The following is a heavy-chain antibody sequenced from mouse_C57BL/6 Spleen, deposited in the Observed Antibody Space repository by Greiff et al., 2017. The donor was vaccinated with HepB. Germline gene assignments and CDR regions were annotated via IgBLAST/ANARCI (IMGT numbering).Heavy chain of an antibody. CDR1: GFTFSDYG. Sequence: EVQGVESGGGLVKPGGSLKLSCAASGFTFSDYGMHWVRQAPEKGLEWVAYISSGSSTIYYADTVKGRFTISRDNAKNTLFLQMTSLRSEDTAMYYCARGGRVYYAMDYWGQGTSVTVSS. CDR3: ARGGRVYYAMDY. CDR2: ISSGSSTI. J-gene: IGHJ4*01. V-gene: IGHV5-17*01.